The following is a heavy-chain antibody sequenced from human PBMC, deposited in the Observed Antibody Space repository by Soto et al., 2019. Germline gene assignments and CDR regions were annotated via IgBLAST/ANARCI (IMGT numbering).Heavy chain of an antibody. D-gene: IGHD3-3*01. Sequence: PGGSLRLSCAASGFTFSDYYMSWIRQAPGKGLEWVSYISSSSSYTNYADSVKGRFTISRDNAKNSLYLQMNSLRAEDTAVYYCARDWGERFLDGNYYYGMDVWGQGTTVTVSS. CDR1: GFTFSDYY. V-gene: IGHV3-11*06. J-gene: IGHJ6*02. CDR2: ISSSSSYT. CDR3: ARDWGERFLDGNYYYGMDV.